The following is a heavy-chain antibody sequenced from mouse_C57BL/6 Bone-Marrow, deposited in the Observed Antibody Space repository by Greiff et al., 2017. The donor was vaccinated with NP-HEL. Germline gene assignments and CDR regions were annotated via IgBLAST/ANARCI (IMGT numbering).Heavy chain of an antibody. V-gene: IGHV1-81*01. CDR2: IYPRSGNT. CDR3: ARERSYSNYVGFAY. Sequence: VQLQQSGAELARPGASVKLSCKASGYTFTSYGISWVKQRTGQGLEWIGEIYPRSGNTYYNEKFKGKATLTADKSSSTAYMELRSLTSEDSAVYFCARERSYSNYVGFAYWGQGTLVTVSA. D-gene: IGHD2-5*01. CDR1: GYTFTSYG. J-gene: IGHJ3*01.